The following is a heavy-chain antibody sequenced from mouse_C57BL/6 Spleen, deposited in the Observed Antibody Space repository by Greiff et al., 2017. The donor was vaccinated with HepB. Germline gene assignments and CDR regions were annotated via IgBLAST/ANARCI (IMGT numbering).Heavy chain of an antibody. Sequence: EVQLQQSGPELVKPGASVKISCKASGYSFTGYYMNWVKQSPEKSLEWIGEINPSTGGTTYNQKFKAKATLTVDKSSSTAYMQLKSLTSEDSAVYYCARGAQATLDAMDYWGQGTSVTVSS. CDR1: GYSFTGYY. J-gene: IGHJ4*01. CDR2: INPSTGGT. D-gene: IGHD3-2*02. CDR3: ARGAQATLDAMDY. V-gene: IGHV1-42*01.